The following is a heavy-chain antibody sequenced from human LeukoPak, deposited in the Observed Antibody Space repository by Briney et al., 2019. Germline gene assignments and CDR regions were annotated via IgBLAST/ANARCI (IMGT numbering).Heavy chain of an antibody. D-gene: IGHD3-10*01. Sequence: PSETLSLTCAVYGGSFSGYYWSWIRQPPGKGLEWIGEINHSGSTNYKPSLKSRVTISVDTSKNQFSLNLSSVTAADTAVYFCARLDASLAHLSGSFPDYWGQGALVTVSS. V-gene: IGHV4-34*01. CDR3: ARLDASLAHLSGSFPDY. J-gene: IGHJ4*02. CDR1: GGSFSGYY. CDR2: INHSGST.